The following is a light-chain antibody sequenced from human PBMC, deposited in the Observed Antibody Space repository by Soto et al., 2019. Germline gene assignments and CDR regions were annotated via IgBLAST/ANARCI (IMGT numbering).Light chain of an antibody. CDR1: QSISSW. Sequence: DIQMTQSPSTLSASVGDRVTITCRASQSISSWLAWYQQKPGKAPKLLIYDASSLESGVPSRFTGSRSETNFTLIISSLQPEDFAAYYCQQSYTTPLTFGGGTKVDNK. CDR2: DAS. V-gene: IGKV1-5*01. J-gene: IGKJ4*01. CDR3: QQSYTTPLT.